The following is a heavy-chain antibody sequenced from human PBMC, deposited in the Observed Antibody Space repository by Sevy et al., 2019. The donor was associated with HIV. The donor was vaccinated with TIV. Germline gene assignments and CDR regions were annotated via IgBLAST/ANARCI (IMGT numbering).Heavy chain of an antibody. Sequence: GGSLTLSCAASGFTFSSYSMNWVRQAPGKGLEWVSYIGSSSSTIYYADSVKGLFIRSSDNAKNSLYLQMNSLRDEDAAVSYCECYYGGTSYDGFDIWGQGTMVTVSS. CDR2: IGSSSSTI. CDR1: GFTFSSYS. J-gene: IGHJ3*02. D-gene: IGHD2-15*01. CDR3: ECYYGGTSYDGFDI. V-gene: IGHV3-48*02.